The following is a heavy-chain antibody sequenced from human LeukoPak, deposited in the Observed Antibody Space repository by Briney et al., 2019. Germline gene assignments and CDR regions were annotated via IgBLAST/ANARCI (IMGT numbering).Heavy chain of an antibody. D-gene: IGHD4-17*01. CDR3: ARGRGGDYVLDY. V-gene: IGHV4-59*08. Sequence: PSETLSLTCTVSGGSISDYYWSWIRQPPGKGLEWIGYIYYSGSTNYNPSLKSRVTISVDTSKNQFSLKLSSVTAADTAVYYCARGRGGDYVLDYWGQGTLVTVSS. J-gene: IGHJ4*02. CDR1: GGSISDYY. CDR2: IYYSGST.